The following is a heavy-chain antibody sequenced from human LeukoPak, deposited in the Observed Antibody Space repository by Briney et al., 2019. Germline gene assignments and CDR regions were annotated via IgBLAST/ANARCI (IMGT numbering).Heavy chain of an antibody. V-gene: IGHV4-59*01. CDR3: ARADPNASGYFYRYNWFDP. J-gene: IGHJ5*02. D-gene: IGHD3-10*01. Sequence: SETLSLTCGESGGSFSDYYWNWVRQPPGKGLEWIGNIYYSGSTNYNPSLKSRVTISLDTSKNQFSLRLNSVTAADTAVYYCARADPNASGYFYRYNWFDPWGQGTLVTVSS. CDR1: GGSFSDYY. CDR2: IYYSGST.